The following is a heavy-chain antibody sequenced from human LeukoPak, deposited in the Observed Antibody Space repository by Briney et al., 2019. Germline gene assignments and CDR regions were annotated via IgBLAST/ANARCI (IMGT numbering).Heavy chain of an antibody. CDR1: GFTVSGTH. V-gene: IGHV3-53*01. Sequence: PGGSLRLSCAASGFTVSGTHMSWVRQAPGKGLEWVSAMYTGGTTYYADSVQGRFTISRDNSKNTLYLQMNSLRAEDTAVYYCTKDEATSGGGLASWGQGTLVTVSS. CDR2: MYTGGTT. D-gene: IGHD3-16*01. CDR3: TKDEATSGGGLAS. J-gene: IGHJ4*02.